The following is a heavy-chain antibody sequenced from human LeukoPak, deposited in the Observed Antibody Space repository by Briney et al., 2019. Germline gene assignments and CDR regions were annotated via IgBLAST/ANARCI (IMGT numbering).Heavy chain of an antibody. V-gene: IGHV4-4*07. CDR1: GASLNTYY. J-gene: IGHJ4*02. CDR2: LSTDGST. Sequence: KSSXTLSLTCTVSGASLNTYYWTWLRQPAGKGLEWIGRLSTDGSTTYNPSLKSRITMSVDTSKNQFSLKLNSVTAADTAVYYCARGSSANWNIFDFWGQGSLVTVSS. CDR3: ARGSSANWNIFDF. D-gene: IGHD1-1*01.